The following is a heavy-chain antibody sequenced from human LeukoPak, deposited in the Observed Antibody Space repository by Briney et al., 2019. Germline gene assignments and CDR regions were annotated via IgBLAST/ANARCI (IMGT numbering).Heavy chain of an antibody. CDR3: ARVRGTSLQSCYFDS. J-gene: IGHJ4*02. CDR1: GFTFRAYS. V-gene: IGHV3-48*02. Sequence: GGSLRLSCSASGFTFRAYSMNWVRQAPGKGLEWVSFMTSSTSTIYYADSVKGRFTISRDNAKNSLYLQMNSLRDEDTAVYYCARVRGTSLQSCYFDSWGQGTLVTVSS. CDR2: MTSSTSTI.